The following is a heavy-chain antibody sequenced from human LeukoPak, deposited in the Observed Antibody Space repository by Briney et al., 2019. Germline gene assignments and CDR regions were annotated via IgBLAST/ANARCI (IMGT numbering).Heavy chain of an antibody. CDR1: GFTFGMYA. D-gene: IGHD2-8*01. CDR3: AKNAAGIVLMIYAPLDS. V-gene: IGHV3-23*01. Sequence: GGSLRLSCAASGFTFGMYAMSWVRQAPGKGLEWVSTLSGSGGSTYYADSVKGRFTISGDESKNTLSLQMDSLRPEDTAVYYCAKNAAGIVLMIYAPLDSWGQGTLVTVSS. CDR2: LSGSGGST. J-gene: IGHJ4*02.